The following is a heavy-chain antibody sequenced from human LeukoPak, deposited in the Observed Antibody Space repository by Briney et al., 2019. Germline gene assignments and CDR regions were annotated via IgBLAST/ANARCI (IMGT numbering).Heavy chain of an antibody. CDR1: GGSISSSSYY. D-gene: IGHD3-16*02. CDR3: WSYDYVWGSYRYFFVDY. CDR2: IYYSGST. Sequence: PSETLSLTSTVSGGSISSSSYYWGWIRQPPGKGLEWIGSIYYSGSTYYNPSLKSRVTISVDTSKNQFSLKLSSVTAADTAVYYCWSYDYVWGSYRYFFVDYWGQGTLVTVSS. V-gene: IGHV4-39*01. J-gene: IGHJ4*02.